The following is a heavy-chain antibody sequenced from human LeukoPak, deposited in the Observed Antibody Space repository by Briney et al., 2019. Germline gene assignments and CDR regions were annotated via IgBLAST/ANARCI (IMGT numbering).Heavy chain of an antibody. CDR3: AREWSSSWYRGSPYFDY. D-gene: IGHD6-13*01. CDR1: GFTFSSYW. V-gene: IGHV3-7*01. J-gene: IGHJ4*02. Sequence: GGSLRLSCAASGFTFSSYWMSWVRQAPGKGLEWVANIKQDGSEKYYVDSVKGRFTISRDNAKNSLYLQMNSLRAEDTAVYYCAREWSSSWYRGSPYFDYWGQGTLVTVSS. CDR2: IKQDGSEK.